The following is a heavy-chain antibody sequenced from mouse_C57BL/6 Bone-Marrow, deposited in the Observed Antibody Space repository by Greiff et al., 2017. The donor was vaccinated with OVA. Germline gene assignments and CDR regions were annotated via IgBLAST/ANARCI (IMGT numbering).Heavy chain of an antibody. J-gene: IGHJ3*01. D-gene: IGHD1-1*01. CDR1: GYTFTSYG. Sequence: VQLQQSGAELARPGASVKLSCKASGYTFTSYGISWVKQRTGQGLEWIGEIYPRSGNTYYNEKFKGKATLTADKSSSTAYMELRSLTSEDSAVYFGARGITTVGAYWGQGTLVTVSA. V-gene: IGHV1-81*01. CDR3: ARGITTVGAY. CDR2: IYPRSGNT.